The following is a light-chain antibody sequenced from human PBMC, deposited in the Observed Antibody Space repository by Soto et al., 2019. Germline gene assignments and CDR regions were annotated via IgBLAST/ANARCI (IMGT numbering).Light chain of an antibody. V-gene: IGKV1-12*01. Sequence: DVQMTQSPSSVSASVGDRVTITCRASQDIINWLVWYQQKPGKAPKLLISSASSLQSGVPSRFSGSGSGTDFTLTITSLQPEDFATYYCQQARYFPLAFGQGTKVEIK. CDR3: QQARYFPLA. J-gene: IGKJ1*01. CDR1: QDIINW. CDR2: SAS.